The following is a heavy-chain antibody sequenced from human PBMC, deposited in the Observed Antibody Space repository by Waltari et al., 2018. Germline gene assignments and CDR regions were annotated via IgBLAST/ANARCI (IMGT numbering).Heavy chain of an antibody. CDR3: ATDLSARSSSWYGGFDD. J-gene: IGHJ4*02. CDR1: GYTLTELS. CDR2: FDPEVGET. D-gene: IGHD6-13*01. Sequence: QVQLVQSGAEVKKPGASVKVSCKASGYTLTELSMHWVRQAPGKGLEWMGGFDPEVGETIYAQKFQGRVTMTEDKSTDTAYMELGSLRSEDTAVYYCATDLSARSSSWYGGFDDWGQGTLVTVAS. V-gene: IGHV1-24*01.